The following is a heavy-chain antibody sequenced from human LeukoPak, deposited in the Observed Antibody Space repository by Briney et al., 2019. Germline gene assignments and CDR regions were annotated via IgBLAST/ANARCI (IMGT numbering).Heavy chain of an antibody. V-gene: IGHV1-69*13. D-gene: IGHD4-17*01. J-gene: IGHJ6*02. CDR2: IIPIFCTG. CDR3: ARSDYGAPPYYGMDV. Sequence: SSVTVSLMASGCTFSNYAISWVRQAPGQGLEGMGGIIPIFCTGNYPQKFHGRVTIHAPESPSTAYMELSSQRSEDTAVNFCARSDYGAPPYYGMDVRGQGTTVT. CDR1: GCTFSNYA.